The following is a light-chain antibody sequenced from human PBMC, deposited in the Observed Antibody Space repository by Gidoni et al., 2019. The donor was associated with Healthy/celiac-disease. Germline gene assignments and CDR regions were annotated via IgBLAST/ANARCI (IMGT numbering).Light chain of an antibody. J-gene: IGKJ4*01. Sequence: DIQMTPSPSSLSASVGDRVTITCRASQSISSYLNWYQQKPGKAPKLLIYAASSLQSGVPSRFSGSGSGTDFTITISSLQPEDFATYYCQQSYSTPRTFGGGTKVEIK. CDR1: QSISSY. CDR3: QQSYSTPRT. CDR2: AAS. V-gene: IGKV1-39*01.